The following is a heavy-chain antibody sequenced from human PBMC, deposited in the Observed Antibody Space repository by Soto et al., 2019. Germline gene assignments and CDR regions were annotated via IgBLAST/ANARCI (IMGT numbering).Heavy chain of an antibody. V-gene: IGHV3-20*01. Sequence: EVQLVESGGGVVRPGGSLRLSCAASGFTFDYYGMSWVRQAPRKGLVRVSGLNWNGGRTGYADSVKGRYTISRDNANTYLYLQMNTLRAEATALYHFATFRDVKGYAFDIWSQGTMVMVSS. CDR1: GFTFDYYG. J-gene: IGHJ3*02. CDR3: ATFRDVKGYAFDI. CDR2: LNWNGGRT.